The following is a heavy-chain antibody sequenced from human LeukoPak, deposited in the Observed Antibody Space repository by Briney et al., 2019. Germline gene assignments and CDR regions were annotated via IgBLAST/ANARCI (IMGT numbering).Heavy chain of an antibody. D-gene: IGHD3-22*01. CDR2: FDPEDGET. J-gene: IGHJ4*02. CDR1: GYTLIELY. Sequence: ASVKVSCKVSGYTLIELYMHWVRQAPGKGLEWMGGFDPEDGETIYAQKFQGRVTMTEDTSTDTAYMELSSLRSEDTAVYYCAADYYDSSGYYSPIDYWGQGTLVTVSS. V-gene: IGHV1-24*01. CDR3: AADYYDSSGYYSPIDY.